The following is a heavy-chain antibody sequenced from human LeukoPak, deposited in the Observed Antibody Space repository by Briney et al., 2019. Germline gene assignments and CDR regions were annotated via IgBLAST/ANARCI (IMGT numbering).Heavy chain of an antibody. Sequence: GGSLRLSCAASGFTFSSYGMHWVRQAPGKGLEWVSYISSSGSTIYYADSVKGRFTISRDNAKNSLYLQMNSLRAEDTAVYYCARTSMVRGVSRPFDPWGQGTLVTVSS. CDR3: ARTSMVRGVSRPFDP. J-gene: IGHJ5*02. V-gene: IGHV3-48*04. CDR2: ISSSGSTI. D-gene: IGHD3-10*01. CDR1: GFTFSSYG.